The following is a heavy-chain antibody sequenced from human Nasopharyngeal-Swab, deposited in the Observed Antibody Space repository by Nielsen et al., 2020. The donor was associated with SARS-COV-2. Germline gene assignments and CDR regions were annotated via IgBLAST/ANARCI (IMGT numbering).Heavy chain of an antibody. D-gene: IGHD2-2*01. Sequence: WVRQAPGQGIEWMGWINPNSGGTNYAQKFQGWVTMTRDTSISTAYMELSRLRSDDTAVYYCARGGPGYCSSTSCYGNWFDPWGQGTLVTVSS. J-gene: IGHJ5*02. V-gene: IGHV1-2*04. CDR2: INPNSGGT. CDR3: ARGGPGYCSSTSCYGNWFDP.